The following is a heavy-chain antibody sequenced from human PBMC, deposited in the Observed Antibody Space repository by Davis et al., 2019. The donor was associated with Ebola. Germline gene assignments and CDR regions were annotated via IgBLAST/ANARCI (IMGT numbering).Heavy chain of an antibody. CDR2: ISGSGGST. J-gene: IGHJ5*02. D-gene: IGHD4-17*01. V-gene: IGHV3-23*01. Sequence: PGGSLRLSCAASGFTFSSYAMSWVRQAPGKGLEWVSAISGSGGSTYYADSVKGRFTISRDNSKNTPYLQMNSLRAEDTAVYYCAKGRGATTVTTLWFDPWGQGTLVTVSS. CDR1: GFTFSSYA. CDR3: AKGRGATTVTTLWFDP.